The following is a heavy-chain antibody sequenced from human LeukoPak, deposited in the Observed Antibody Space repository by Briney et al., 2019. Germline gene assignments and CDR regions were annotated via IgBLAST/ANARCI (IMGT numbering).Heavy chain of an antibody. CDR3: PSLDWRITSCPGW. CDR2: IKSKTDGGTT. J-gene: IGHJ4*02. V-gene: IGHV3-15*01. CDR1: GFTFSNAW. Sequence: GGSLRLSCAASGFTFSNAWMSWVRQAPGKGLEWVGRIKSKTDGGTTDYAAPVKGRFTISRDDSKNTLYLQMNSLKTEYTGVYYCPSLDWRITSCPGWWGQGTLVTVSS. D-gene: IGHD2-2*01.